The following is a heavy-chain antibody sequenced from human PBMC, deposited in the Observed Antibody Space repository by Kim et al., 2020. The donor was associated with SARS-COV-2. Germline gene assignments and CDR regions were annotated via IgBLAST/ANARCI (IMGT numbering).Heavy chain of an antibody. CDR1: GGSISSYY. Sequence: SETLSLTCTVSGGSISSYYWSWIRQPPGKGLEWIGYIYYSGSTNYNPSLKSRVTISVDTSKNQFSLKLSSVTAADTAVYYCARSIILYCSGGSCYGPHF. J-gene: IGHJ4*01. V-gene: IGHV4-59*01. CDR2: IYYSGST. CDR3: ARSIILYCSGGSCYGPHF. D-gene: IGHD2-15*01.